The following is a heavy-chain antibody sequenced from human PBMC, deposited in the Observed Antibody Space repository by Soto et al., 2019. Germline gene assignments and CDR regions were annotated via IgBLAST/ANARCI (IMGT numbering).Heavy chain of an antibody. CDR3: ARGFCTTTTCLVGDF. CDR2: INPSGGST. Sequence: QVQLVQSGAEVKKPGASVKISCKSSGYTFTSYYMHWVRQAPGQGLEWMGMINPSGGSTNYAQRFQGRVTMTRDTSTSTVYMDLSDLRSEDTAVYYCARGFCTTTTCLVGDFSGQGTLVTVAS. V-gene: IGHV1-46*01. J-gene: IGHJ4*02. D-gene: IGHD2-2*01. CDR1: GYTFTSYY.